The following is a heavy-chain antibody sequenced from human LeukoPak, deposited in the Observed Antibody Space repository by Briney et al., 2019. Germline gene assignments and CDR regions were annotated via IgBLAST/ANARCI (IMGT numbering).Heavy chain of an antibody. Sequence: PSQTLSLTCTVSGGSISSGDYSWSWIRQPPGKGLEWIGYIYYSGSTNYNPSLKSRVTISVDTSKNQFSLKLSSVTAADTAVYYCAESSSSWYVDFQHWGQGTLVTVSS. J-gene: IGHJ1*01. D-gene: IGHD6-13*01. CDR3: AESSSSWYVDFQH. CDR1: GGSISSGDYS. CDR2: IYYSGST. V-gene: IGHV4-30-4*01.